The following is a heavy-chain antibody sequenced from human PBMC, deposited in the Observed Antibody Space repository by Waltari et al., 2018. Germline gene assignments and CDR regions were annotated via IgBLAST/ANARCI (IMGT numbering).Heavy chain of an antibody. Sequence: QLQLQESGPGLVKPSATLSLTCTVSGGSISSSTYYWGWIRQPPGKGLEWIGTIYYSGSTYYNPSLKSRVTISVDTSKNQFSLKLSSVTAADTAVYYCARRGSGWYLNFDFWGQGTLVTVSS. CDR1: GGSISSSTYY. CDR2: IYYSGST. CDR3: ARRGSGWYLNFDF. J-gene: IGHJ4*02. D-gene: IGHD6-19*01. V-gene: IGHV4-39*01.